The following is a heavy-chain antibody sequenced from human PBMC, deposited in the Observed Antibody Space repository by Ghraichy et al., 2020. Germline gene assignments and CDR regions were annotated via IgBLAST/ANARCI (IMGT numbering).Heavy chain of an antibody. CDR1: GGSFSGYY. CDR2: INHSGST. Sequence: SETLSLTCAVYGGSFSGYYWSWIRQPPGKGLEWIGEINHSGSTNYNPSLKSRVTISVDTSKNQFSLKLSSVTAADTAVYYCARVGSRWDQLLLRWFDPWGQGTLVTVSS. CDR3: ARVGSRWDQLLLRWFDP. D-gene: IGHD2-2*01. V-gene: IGHV4-34*01. J-gene: IGHJ5*02.